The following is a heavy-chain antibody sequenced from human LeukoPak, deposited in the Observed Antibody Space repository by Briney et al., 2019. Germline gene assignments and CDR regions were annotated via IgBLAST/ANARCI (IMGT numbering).Heavy chain of an antibody. CDR3: ARAPGMATTGNFDY. D-gene: IGHD5-24*01. CDR1: GFTFSSYS. V-gene: IGHV3-21*01. Sequence: GGSLRLSCAASGFTFSSYSVNWVRQAPGKGLEWVSSISSSSSYIYYADSVKGRFTISRDNAKNSLYLQMNSLRAEDTAVYYCARAPGMATTGNFDYWGQGTLVTVSS. J-gene: IGHJ4*02. CDR2: ISSSSSYI.